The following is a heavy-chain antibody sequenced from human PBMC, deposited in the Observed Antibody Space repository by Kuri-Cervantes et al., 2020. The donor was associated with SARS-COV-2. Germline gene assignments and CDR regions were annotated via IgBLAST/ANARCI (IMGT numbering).Heavy chain of an antibody. CDR1: GYTFSNYG. D-gene: IGHD3-10*01. CDR2: IIPIFGTA. V-gene: IGHV1-69*13. CDR3: AREGAGTLYTSRYYGMDV. J-gene: IGHJ6*02. Sequence: VKVSCKASGYTFSNYGISWVRQAPGQGLEWMGGIIPIFGTANYAQKFQGRVTITADKSTSTAYMELSSLRSEDTAVYYCAREGAGTLYTSRYYGMDVWGQGTTVTDSS.